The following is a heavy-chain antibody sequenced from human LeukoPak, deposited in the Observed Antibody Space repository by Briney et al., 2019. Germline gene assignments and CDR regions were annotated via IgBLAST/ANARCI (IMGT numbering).Heavy chain of an antibody. V-gene: IGHV3-43*01. Sequence: GGSLRLSCAASGFTFDDYTMHWVRQAPGKGLEWVSLISWDGGSTYYADSVKGRFTISRDNSKNSLYLQMNSLRTEDTALYYCAKAGGSGSYYNLDYYYYYMDVWGKGTTVTVSS. CDR2: ISWDGGST. D-gene: IGHD3-10*01. J-gene: IGHJ6*03. CDR3: AKAGGSGSYYNLDYYYYYMDV. CDR1: GFTFDDYT.